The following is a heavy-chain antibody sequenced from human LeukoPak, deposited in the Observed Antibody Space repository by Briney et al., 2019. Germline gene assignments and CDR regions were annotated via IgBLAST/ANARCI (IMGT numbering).Heavy chain of an antibody. D-gene: IGHD6-13*01. CDR2: IYTSGST. V-gene: IGHV4-4*07. Sequence: SETLSLTCTVSGGSISSYYWSWIRQPAGKGLEWIGRIYTSGSTNYNPSLKSRVTISVDTSKNQSSLKLSSVTAADTAVYYCARLGRSSSWVGRAWNWFDPWGQGTLVTVSS. CDR3: ARLGRSSSWVGRAWNWFDP. J-gene: IGHJ5*02. CDR1: GGSISSYY.